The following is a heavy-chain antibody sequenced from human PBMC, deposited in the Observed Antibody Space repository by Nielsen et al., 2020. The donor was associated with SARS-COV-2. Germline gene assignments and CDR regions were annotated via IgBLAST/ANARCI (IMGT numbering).Heavy chain of an antibody. CDR2: ISYDGSDE. Sequence: GGSLRLSCAASGFTFNSYAMHWVRQAPDKGLEWVAVISYDGSDEYYADSVKGRFTMSRDNGKNSLYLQMNTLRSEDTALYYCTRGFYSQSDCWGQGTLVTVSS. CDR1: GFTFNSYA. D-gene: IGHD2-15*01. CDR3: TRGFYSQSDC. J-gene: IGHJ4*02. V-gene: IGHV3-30*04.